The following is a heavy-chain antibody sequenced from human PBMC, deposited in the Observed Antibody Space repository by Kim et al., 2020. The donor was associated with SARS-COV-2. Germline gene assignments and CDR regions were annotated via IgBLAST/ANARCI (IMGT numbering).Heavy chain of an antibody. V-gene: IGHV4-39*01. J-gene: IGHJ2*01. CDR3: ARRGRWLSARYFDL. D-gene: IGHD3-22*01. CDR2: IHYSGSA. Sequence: SETLSLNCTVSGGSVSNDNYYWSWIRQPPGKGPEWIGSIHYSGSAYYTPSLKSRVSMSIDTSQNQFSLKLTSVTAADTAVYFCARRGRWLSARYFDLWGRGALITVSS. CDR1: GGSVSNDNYY.